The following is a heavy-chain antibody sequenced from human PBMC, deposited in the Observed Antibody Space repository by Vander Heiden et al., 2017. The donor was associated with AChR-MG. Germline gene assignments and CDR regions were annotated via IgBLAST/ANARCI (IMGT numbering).Heavy chain of an antibody. CDR1: GGTFTSYA. Sequence: QVQLVQSGAEVKQPGSSANVSCKASGGTFTSYAISCVRQAPGQGLEWMGGIIPIFGTANYAQKFQGRVTITADKSTSTAYMELSSLRSEDTAVYYCAEEAAAGHRGYFQHWGQGTLVTVSS. J-gene: IGHJ1*01. CDR2: IIPIFGTA. D-gene: IGHD6-13*01. V-gene: IGHV1-69*06. CDR3: AEEAAAGHRGYFQH.